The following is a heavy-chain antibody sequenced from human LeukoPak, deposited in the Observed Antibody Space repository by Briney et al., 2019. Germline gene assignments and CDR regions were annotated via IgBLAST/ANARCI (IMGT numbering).Heavy chain of an antibody. Sequence: GGSLRLSCAASGFNFSNYGIHWVRQAPMKGLEYVSAISSDGRSRYYAESVKGRFIIARDNFKNTVYLQMGTLMPQDMGIYYCARDQEGGSDQGGEGTLVTASS. J-gene: IGHJ4*02. CDR3: ARDQEGGSDQ. V-gene: IGHV3-64*02. CDR2: ISSDGRSR. D-gene: IGHD3-16*01. CDR1: GFNFSNYG.